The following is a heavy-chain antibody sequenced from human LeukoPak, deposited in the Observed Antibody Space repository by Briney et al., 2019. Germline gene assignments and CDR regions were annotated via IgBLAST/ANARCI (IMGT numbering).Heavy chain of an antibody. V-gene: IGHV4-59*01. CDR3: ARDRRGLPPHYGMDV. CDR2: IYYSGST. Sequence: SETLSPTCTVSGGSISSYYWSWIRQPPGKGLEWIGYIYYSGSTNYNPSLKSRVTISVDTSKNQFSLKLSSVTAADTAVYYCARDRRGLPPHYGMDVWGQGTTVTVSS. CDR1: GGSISSYY. D-gene: IGHD5-18*01. J-gene: IGHJ6*02.